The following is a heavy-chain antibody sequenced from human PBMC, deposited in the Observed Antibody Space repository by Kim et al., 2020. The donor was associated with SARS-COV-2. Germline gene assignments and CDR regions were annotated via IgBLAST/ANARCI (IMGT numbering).Heavy chain of an antibody. V-gene: IGHV3-30-3*01. D-gene: IGHD4-17*01. J-gene: IGHJ6*02. Sequence: GSLRLSCAASGFTFSSYAMHWVRQAPGKGLEWVAVISYDGSNKYYADSVKGRFTISRDNSKNTLYLQMNSLRAEDTAVYYCARSLLLRWFLYGMDVWGQGTTVTVSS. CDR1: GFTFSSYA. CDR2: ISYDGSNK. CDR3: ARSLLLRWFLYGMDV.